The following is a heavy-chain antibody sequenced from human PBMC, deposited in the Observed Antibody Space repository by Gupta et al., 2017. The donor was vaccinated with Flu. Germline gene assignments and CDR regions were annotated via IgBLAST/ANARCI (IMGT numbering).Heavy chain of an antibody. V-gene: IGHV3-7*01. D-gene: IGHD6-6*01. Sequence: LTIRRFWMSWVRQAPGRGLEWVANIKTDGSEKSYVDSVKGRFSVSRDNAKNSLYLQMNSLRVEDTAVYFCVEGQLVSTLGYWGQGTRVTVSS. CDR2: IKTDGSEK. J-gene: IGHJ4*02. CDR1: LTIRRFW. CDR3: VEGQLVSTLGY.